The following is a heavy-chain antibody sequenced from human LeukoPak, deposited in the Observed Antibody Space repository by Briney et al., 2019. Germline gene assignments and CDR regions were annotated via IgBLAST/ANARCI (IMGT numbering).Heavy chain of an antibody. CDR1: GFTFSSYS. D-gene: IGHD2-8*01. CDR3: ARATNGRFDI. CDR2: ISSSTSYI. V-gene: IGHV3-21*01. Sequence: GSLRLSCAASGFTFSSYSMNWVRQAPGKGLEWVSFISSSTSYISYADSVKGRFTISRDNAKSSLWLQMNSLRAEDTAVYYCARATNGRFDIWGQGTMATVSS. J-gene: IGHJ3*02.